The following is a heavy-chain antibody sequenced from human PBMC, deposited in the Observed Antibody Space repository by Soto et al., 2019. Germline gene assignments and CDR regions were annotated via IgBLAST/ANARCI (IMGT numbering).Heavy chain of an antibody. CDR2: INSDGSST. CDR1: GFTFSSYW. CDR3: AFEIAVAGTSGSFDY. J-gene: IGHJ4*02. D-gene: IGHD6-19*01. Sequence: PGGSLRLSCAVSGFTFSSYWMHWVRQAPGKGLVWVSRINSDGSSTSYADSVKGRFTISRDNAKNTLYPQMNSLRAEDTAVYYCAFEIAVAGTSGSFDYWGQGTLVTVSS. V-gene: IGHV3-74*01.